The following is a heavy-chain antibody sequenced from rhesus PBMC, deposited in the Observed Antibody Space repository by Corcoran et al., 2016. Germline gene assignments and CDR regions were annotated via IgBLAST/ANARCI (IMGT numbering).Heavy chain of an antibody. D-gene: IGHD6-13*01. CDR1: GGSLSSGYYY. CDR2: ITYSGST. Sequence: QVQLRESGPGLVKPSETLSLTCPVPGGSLSSGYYYWGWIRPPPGQGLEWIGYITYSGSTSYNPSLKSRVTISRDTSKNQFSLKLSSVTAADTAVYYCARPSYGSWSRFDYWGQGVLVTVSS. J-gene: IGHJ4*01. CDR3: ARPSYGSWSRFDY. V-gene: IGHV4-122*02.